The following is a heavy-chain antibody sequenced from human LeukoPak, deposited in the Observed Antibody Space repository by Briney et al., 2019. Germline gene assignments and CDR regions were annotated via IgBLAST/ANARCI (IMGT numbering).Heavy chain of an antibody. CDR2: INGDGSVT. Sequence: SGGSLRLSCAASGFTFSSHWIHWVREVPGKGLVWVSRINGDGSVTDYAGSVTGRFTISRENAKNTVYLHMNSLRAEDTAVYYCGRGTLSYAGMDVWGQGTTVTVSS. CDR1: GFTFSSHW. CDR3: GRGTLSYAGMDV. J-gene: IGHJ6*02. D-gene: IGHD1-7*01. V-gene: IGHV3-74*01.